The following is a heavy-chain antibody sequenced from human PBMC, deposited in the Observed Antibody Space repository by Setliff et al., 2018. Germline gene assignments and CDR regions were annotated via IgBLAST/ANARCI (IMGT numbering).Heavy chain of an antibody. CDR3: ARDGSVRGVDEYFDY. CDR2: LSPDDKAI. J-gene: IGHJ4*02. D-gene: IGHD1-26*01. V-gene: IGHV3-23*01. CDR1: GYSISSGYY. Sequence: PSETLSLTCTVSGYSISSGYYWGWIRQPPGKGLEWVAGLSPDDKAIQYADSVKGRFAISRDNSKSTLYLQMNNLRAEDTAVYFCARDGSVRGVDEYFDYWGQGTLVTVSS.